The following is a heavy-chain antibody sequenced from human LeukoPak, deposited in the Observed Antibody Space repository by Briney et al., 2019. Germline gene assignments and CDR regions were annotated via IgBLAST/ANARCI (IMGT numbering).Heavy chain of an antibody. CDR1: GYRFTNYW. CDR3: ARRHLGGWRYSDY. V-gene: IGHV5-51*01. Sequence: GESLKISCKGSGYRFTNYWIGWVRQMPGKGLEWMGIIYPGDSETRYSPSFQGQVTISADKSISTAYLQWSSLKTSDTAIYYCARRHLGGWRYSDYWGQGTLVTVSS. J-gene: IGHJ4*02. D-gene: IGHD6-19*01. CDR2: IYPGDSET.